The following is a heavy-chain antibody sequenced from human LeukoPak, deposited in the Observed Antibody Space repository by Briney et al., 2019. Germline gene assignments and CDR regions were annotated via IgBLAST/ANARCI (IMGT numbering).Heavy chain of an antibody. D-gene: IGHD3-9*01. CDR2: IYYSGST. Sequence: SETLSLTCTVSGGSISSYYWNWIRQPPGKGLEWIGYIYYSGSTNYNPSLKSRVTISVDTSKNQFSLKLSSVTAADTAVYYCAGHTLTGYYLSFDHWGQGTLVTVSS. V-gene: IGHV4-59*08. J-gene: IGHJ4*02. CDR3: AGHTLTGYYLSFDH. CDR1: GGSISSYY.